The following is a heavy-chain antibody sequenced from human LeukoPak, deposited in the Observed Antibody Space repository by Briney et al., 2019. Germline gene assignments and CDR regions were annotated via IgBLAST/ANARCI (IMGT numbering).Heavy chain of an antibody. Sequence: PGGPLRLSYDASAFIFSSYRMRWLRQARGKGLEWVANINENASEINYGDSVKGLFTISRDNAKNSIFLQVNSLRIEDTAVYYCARDRGYSGFDYWGQGTLVTASS. V-gene: IGHV3-7*01. D-gene: IGHD4-23*01. CDR3: ARDRGYSGFDY. CDR1: AFIFSSYR. J-gene: IGHJ4*02. CDR2: INENASEI.